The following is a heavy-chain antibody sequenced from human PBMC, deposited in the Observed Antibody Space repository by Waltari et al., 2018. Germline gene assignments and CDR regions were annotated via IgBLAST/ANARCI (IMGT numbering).Heavy chain of an antibody. CDR1: GYTLTELS. CDR3: ATFTRNYYYYGMDV. CDR2: CVPEDGET. Sequence: QVQLVQSGAEVKKPGASVKVSCKVSGYTLTELSMHWVRQAPGKGLEWMGGCVPEDGETIYAQKFQGRVTRTEDTSTDTAYMELSSLRSEDTAVYYCATFTRNYYYYGMDVWGQGTTVTVSS. V-gene: IGHV1-24*01. D-gene: IGHD3-10*01. J-gene: IGHJ6*02.